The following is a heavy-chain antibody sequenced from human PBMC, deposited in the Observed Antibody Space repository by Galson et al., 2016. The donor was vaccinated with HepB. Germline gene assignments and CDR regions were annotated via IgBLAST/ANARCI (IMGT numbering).Heavy chain of an antibody. CDR3: ARWELYSNYEY. Sequence: SVKVSCKASGYTFTANYIHWVRQAPGQGLEWMGWTNPNTGTTKFPQKFQGRVTMTRDSSISTAYMELTSLRSDDTAVYYCARWELYSNYEYWGQGTLVTVSS. V-gene: IGHV1-2*02. J-gene: IGHJ4*02. D-gene: IGHD4-11*01. CDR2: TNPNTGTT. CDR1: GYTFTANY.